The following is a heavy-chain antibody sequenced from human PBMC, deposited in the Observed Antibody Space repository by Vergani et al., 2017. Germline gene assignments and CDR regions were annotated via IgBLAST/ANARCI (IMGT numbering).Heavy chain of an antibody. CDR1: GYSFTNYW. V-gene: IGHV5-51*01. Sequence: EVQMVQSGAEVKKPGESLKISCKGSGYSFTNYWIGWVRQMPGKGLEWMGVIFPGDSDTKYSPSFQGQVSSSVNKSINTAYLQWSRLRASDTAMYYCARLLGYSGFDFWGQGTLVIVSS. CDR2: IFPGDSDT. D-gene: IGHD5-12*01. J-gene: IGHJ4*02. CDR3: ARLLGYSGFDF.